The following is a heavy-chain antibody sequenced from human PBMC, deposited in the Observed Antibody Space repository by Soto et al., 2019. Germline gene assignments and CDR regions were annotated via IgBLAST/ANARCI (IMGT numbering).Heavy chain of an antibody. V-gene: IGHV3-53*01. D-gene: IGHD3-22*01. CDR2: IYSGGST. Sequence: GGSLRLSCAASGFTVSSNYMSWVRQAPGKGLEWVSVIYSGGSTYYADSVKGRFTIPRDNSKNTLYLQMNSLRAEDTAVYYCARTRRYDSSGYYLDYWGQGTLVTVSS. J-gene: IGHJ4*02. CDR1: GFTVSSNY. CDR3: ARTRRYDSSGYYLDY.